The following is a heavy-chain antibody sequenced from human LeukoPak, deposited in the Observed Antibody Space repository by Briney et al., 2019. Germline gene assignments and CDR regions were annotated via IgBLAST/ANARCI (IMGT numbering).Heavy chain of an antibody. V-gene: IGHV4-4*07. CDR1: GGSISSYY. Sequence: KPSETLSLTCTVSGGSISSYYWSWIRQPAGKGLERIGRIYNSGSTNYNPSLKSRVTMSVDTSKNQFSLKVSSVTAADTAVYYCARDWSGSANWFDPWGQGTLVIVSS. J-gene: IGHJ5*02. CDR3: ARDWSGSANWFDP. CDR2: IYNSGST. D-gene: IGHD1-26*01.